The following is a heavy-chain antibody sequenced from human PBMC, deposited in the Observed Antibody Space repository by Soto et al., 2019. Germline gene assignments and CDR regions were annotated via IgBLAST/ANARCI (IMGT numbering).Heavy chain of an antibody. CDR3: ARKQLRGYYFDY. CDR2: ISYDGSNK. Sequence: QVQLVESGGGVVQPGRSLRLSCAASGFTFSSYAMHWVRQAPGKGLEWVAVISYDGSNKYYADSVKGRFTISRDNSKNTLYLQMNSLRAEDTAVDYCARKQLRGYYFDYWGQGTLVTVSS. V-gene: IGHV3-30-3*01. J-gene: IGHJ4*02. CDR1: GFTFSSYA. D-gene: IGHD6-6*01.